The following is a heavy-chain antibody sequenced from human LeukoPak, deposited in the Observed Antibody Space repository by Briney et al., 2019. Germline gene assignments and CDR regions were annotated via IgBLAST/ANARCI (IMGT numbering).Heavy chain of an antibody. CDR3: ARVSYYDSSGYYY. CDR1: GGSFSGYY. Sequence: SETLSLTCAVYGGSFSGYYWSWIRQPPGKGLEWIGEINHSGSTNYNPSLKSRATISVDTSKNQFSLKLSSVTAADTAVYYCARVSYYDSSGYYYWGQGTLVTVSS. V-gene: IGHV4-34*01. CDR2: INHSGST. J-gene: IGHJ4*02. D-gene: IGHD3-22*01.